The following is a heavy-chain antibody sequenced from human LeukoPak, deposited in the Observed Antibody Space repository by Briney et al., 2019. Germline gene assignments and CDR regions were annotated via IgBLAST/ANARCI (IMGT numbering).Heavy chain of an antibody. J-gene: IGHJ4*02. Sequence: PGRSLRLSCAASGFTFSSYGMHWVRQAPGKGLEWVAVITYDGSNKFYADSVEGRFTISRDNSKNTLHLQMNSLRAEDTAVYYCGKEWGGGDCYFDYWGQGTQVTVSS. V-gene: IGHV3-30*18. CDR1: GFTFSSYG. D-gene: IGHD2-21*02. CDR3: GKEWGGGDCYFDY. CDR2: ITYDGSNK.